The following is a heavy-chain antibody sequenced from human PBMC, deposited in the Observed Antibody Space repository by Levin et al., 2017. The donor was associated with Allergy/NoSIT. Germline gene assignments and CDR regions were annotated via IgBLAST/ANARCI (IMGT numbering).Heavy chain of an antibody. V-gene: IGHV4-38-2*02. D-gene: IGHD3-10*01. CDR3: ARTLDYYGSGVFGFDV. J-gene: IGHJ3*01. CDR1: GSFISTGYY. Sequence: ASETLSLTCSVSGSFISTGYYWGWIRQPPGKGLEWIASMYHSGGTYYNVSLKSRVTISVDTSKNQLSLKLSSVTAADTAVYYCARTLDYYGSGVFGFDVWGQGTMVIVSS. CDR2: MYHSGGT.